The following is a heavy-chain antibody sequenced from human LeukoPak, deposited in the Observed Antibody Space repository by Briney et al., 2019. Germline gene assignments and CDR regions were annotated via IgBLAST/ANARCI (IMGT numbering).Heavy chain of an antibody. CDR2: IKSKTDGGTT. D-gene: IGHD3-22*01. CDR3: TTDHSYYYDSSGYLWYFDF. CDR1: GFTFSNAW. Sequence: GGSLRLSCAASGFTFSNAWMSWARQAPGRGLEWVGRIKSKTDGGTTDYAAPVKGRFTISRDDSKNTLYLQMNSLKTEDTAVYYCTTDHSYYYDSSGYLWYFDFWGRGTLVSVSS. J-gene: IGHJ4*02. V-gene: IGHV3-15*01.